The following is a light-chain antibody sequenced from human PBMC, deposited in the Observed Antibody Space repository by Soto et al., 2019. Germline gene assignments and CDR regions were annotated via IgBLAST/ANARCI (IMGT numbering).Light chain of an antibody. CDR3: QQYNNWPPAT. Sequence: EIEMTQSPATLSVSPGERATLSCRASQSVSSKLAWYQQKPGQAPRLLIYGASTRATGIPARFSGSGSGTEFTLTISSLQSEDFALYYCQQYNNWPPATYGGGTKVEIK. CDR2: GAS. J-gene: IGKJ4*01. V-gene: IGKV3-15*01. CDR1: QSVSSK.